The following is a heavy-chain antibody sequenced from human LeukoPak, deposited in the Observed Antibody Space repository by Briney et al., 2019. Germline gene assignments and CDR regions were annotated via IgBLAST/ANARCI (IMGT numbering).Heavy chain of an antibody. D-gene: IGHD5-12*01. J-gene: IGHJ4*02. CDR3: ARHGLYGWLHPHKEPFDY. CDR1: GASVSGSNYY. CDR2: IYSSGST. V-gene: IGHV4-39*01. Sequence: SETLSLTCAVSGASVSGSNYYWGWIRQPPGKGLEWIGNIYSSGSTYYNASLQSRVTISIDTSKNQFSLKLSSVTAADTAVYYCARHGLYGWLHPHKEPFDYWGQGTLVTVSS.